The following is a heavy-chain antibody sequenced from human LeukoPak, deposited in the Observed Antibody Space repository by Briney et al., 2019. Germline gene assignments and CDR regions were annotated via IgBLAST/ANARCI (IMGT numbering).Heavy chain of an antibody. Sequence: TGGFLRLSCAAPGFTFSKYAMSWVRQAPGKGLEWVSGISDSGGSTYHADSVKGRFTISRDNSKNTLYLQMNSLRAADTPIYYCAKDGGSRYCSSAGCDPFRYWGQGTLVTVSS. D-gene: IGHD2-2*01. CDR1: GFTFSKYA. CDR2: ISDSGGST. J-gene: IGHJ4*02. V-gene: IGHV3-23*01. CDR3: AKDGGSRYCSSAGCDPFRY.